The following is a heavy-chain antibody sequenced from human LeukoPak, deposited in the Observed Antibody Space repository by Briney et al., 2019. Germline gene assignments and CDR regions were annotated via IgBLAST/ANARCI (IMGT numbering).Heavy chain of an antibody. D-gene: IGHD4-11*01. CDR2: IYYSGST. J-gene: IGHJ4*02. V-gene: IGHV4-59*01. Sequence: SETLSLTCTVSGASISNYYWSWIRQPPGKGLEWICIYYSGSTNYNPSLKSRVTISVDTSKNQFSLKLSSVTAADTAVYYCARVAVNDYSTNSDFWGQGTLVTVSS. CDR1: GASISNYY. CDR3: ARVAVNDYSTNSDF.